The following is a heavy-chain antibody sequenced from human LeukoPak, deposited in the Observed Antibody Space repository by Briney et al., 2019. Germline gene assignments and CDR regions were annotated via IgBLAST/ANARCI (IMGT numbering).Heavy chain of an antibody. CDR1: EGTFSSYA. Sequence: SVKVSCKASEGTFSSYAISWVRQAPGQGLEWMGGIIPIFGTANYAQKFQGRVTITTDESTSTAYMELSSLRSEDTAVYYCAGHKRWLQPKYNWFDPWGQGTLVTVSS. J-gene: IGHJ5*02. CDR2: IIPIFGTA. D-gene: IGHD5-24*01. V-gene: IGHV1-69*05. CDR3: AGHKRWLQPKYNWFDP.